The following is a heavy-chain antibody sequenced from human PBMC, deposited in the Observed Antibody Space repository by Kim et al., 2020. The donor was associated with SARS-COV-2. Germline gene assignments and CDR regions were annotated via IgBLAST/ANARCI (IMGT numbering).Heavy chain of an antibody. J-gene: IGHJ4*02. V-gene: IGHV4-31*03. CDR3: ARAHTHTNCSSTSCPFDY. D-gene: IGHD2-2*01. CDR1: GGSISSGGYY. Sequence: SETLSLTCTVSGGSISSGGYYWSWIRQHPGKGLEWIGYIYYSGSTYYNPSLKSRVTISVDTSKNQFSLKLSSVTAADTAVYYCARAHTHTNCSSTSCPFDYWGQGTLVTVSS. CDR2: IYYSGST.